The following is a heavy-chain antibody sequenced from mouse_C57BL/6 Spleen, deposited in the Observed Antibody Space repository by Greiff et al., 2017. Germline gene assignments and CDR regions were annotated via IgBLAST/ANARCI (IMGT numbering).Heavy chain of an antibody. CDR2: IYPGDGDT. Sequence: VKLMESGAELVKPGASVKISCKASGYAFSSYWMNWVKQRPGKGLEWIGQIYPGDGDTNYNGKFKGKATLTADKSSSTAYMQLSSLTSEDSAVYFCARDRYYGSSGFAYWGQGTLVTVSA. CDR1: GYAFSSYW. CDR3: ARDRYYGSSGFAY. D-gene: IGHD1-1*01. J-gene: IGHJ3*01. V-gene: IGHV1-80*01.